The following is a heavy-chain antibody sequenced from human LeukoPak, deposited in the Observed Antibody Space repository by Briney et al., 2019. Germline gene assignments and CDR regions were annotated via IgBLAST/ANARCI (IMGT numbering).Heavy chain of an antibody. V-gene: IGHV4-34*01. CDR2: INHSGTT. CDR1: GGSFSGYY. D-gene: IGHD6-13*01. CDR3: SRGVGYIAAAVTIDY. J-gene: IGHJ4*02. Sequence: PSETLSLTCAVYGGSFSGYYWSWLRQPPGKGLEWIGEINHSGTTNYNPSLKSRVTISVDTSKSQFSLKLSSVTAADTAVYYCSRGVGYIAAAVTIDYWGQGTLVTVSS.